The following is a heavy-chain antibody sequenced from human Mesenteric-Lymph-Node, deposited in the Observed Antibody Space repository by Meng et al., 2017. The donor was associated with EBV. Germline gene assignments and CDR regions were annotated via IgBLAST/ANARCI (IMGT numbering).Heavy chain of an antibody. CDR1: GCTFTSSD. J-gene: IGHJ4*02. V-gene: IGHV1-8*01. D-gene: IGHD3-10*01. CDR3: ARKESYYGSGSFFFEH. Sequence: GRLVRSGEEVRRPGASLKVSCKASGCTFTSSDVNWVQQAPGQELEWMGWMNPNSDNTGYAQKFQGRVKMTWDTSISTAYMELSSLRSEDTAVYYCARKESYYGSGSFFFEHWGQGTLVTVSS. CDR2: MNPNSDNT.